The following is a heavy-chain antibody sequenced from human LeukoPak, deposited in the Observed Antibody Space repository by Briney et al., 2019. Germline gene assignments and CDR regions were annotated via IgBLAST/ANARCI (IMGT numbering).Heavy chain of an antibody. Sequence: GGSLRLSCAASGFTFSRSWMHWVRQGPGKGLMWVSRINIDGTTTDYADPVKGRFTISRDDAKNTLCLQMNSLTVEDTAVYYCVKSMGVNDNWGQGTLVTVSS. D-gene: IGHD1-26*01. J-gene: IGHJ4*02. CDR1: GFTFSRSW. V-gene: IGHV3-74*01. CDR3: VKSMGVNDN. CDR2: INIDGTTT.